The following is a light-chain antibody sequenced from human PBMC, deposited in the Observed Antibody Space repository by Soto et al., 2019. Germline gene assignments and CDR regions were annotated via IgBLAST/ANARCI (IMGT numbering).Light chain of an antibody. CDR3: QKYNSASRT. V-gene: IGKV1-27*01. CDR1: QGISNY. Sequence: DIQMTQSPSSLSASVGDRVTITCRASQGISNYLAWYQQKPGKVPKLLIYDTSTLQSGVPSRFSGSGSGTDFTLTISSLQPEDVATYYCQKYNSASRTFGQGTKVEIK. CDR2: DTS. J-gene: IGKJ1*01.